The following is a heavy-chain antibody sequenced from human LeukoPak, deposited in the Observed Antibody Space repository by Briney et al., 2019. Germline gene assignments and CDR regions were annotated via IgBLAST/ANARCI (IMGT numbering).Heavy chain of an antibody. V-gene: IGHV3-7*01. CDR3: ARVLGAAGTGPHPFDI. CDR1: GFTFSSYW. D-gene: IGHD6-13*01. Sequence: GGSLRLSCAASGFTFSSYWVSWVRQAPGKGLEWVANIKQDGSEKYYVDSVKGRFTISRDNAKNSLYLQMNSLRAGDTAVYYCARVLGAAGTGPHPFDIWGQGTMVTVSS. J-gene: IGHJ3*02. CDR2: IKQDGSEK.